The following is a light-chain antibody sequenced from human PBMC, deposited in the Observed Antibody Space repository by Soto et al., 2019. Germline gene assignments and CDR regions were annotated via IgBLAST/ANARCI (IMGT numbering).Light chain of an antibody. Sequence: EVVMTQSPATLSVSPGERATLSCRASQSVRSHLAWYQQKPGQAPSLLIFGASTRATGVPARFSGSESGTEFTLTISSLQSEAVAVYFCQQYNDWPRTFGGGTKVDIK. CDR1: QSVRSH. J-gene: IGKJ4*01. CDR3: QQYNDWPRT. CDR2: GAS. V-gene: IGKV3-15*01.